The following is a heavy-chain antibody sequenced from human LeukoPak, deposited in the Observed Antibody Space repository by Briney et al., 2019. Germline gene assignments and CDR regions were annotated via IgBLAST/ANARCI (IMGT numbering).Heavy chain of an antibody. CDR1: GFTFSSYG. CDR3: ARVLEYPVLWSVDY. J-gene: IGHJ4*02. Sequence: GGSLRLSCAASGFTFSSYGMHWVRQAPGKGLEWVAFIRYDGSNKYYADSVKGRFTISRDNSKNTLYLQMNSLRAEDTAVYYCARVLEYPVLWSVDYWGQGTLVTVSS. D-gene: IGHD2-21*01. CDR2: IRYDGSNK. V-gene: IGHV3-30*02.